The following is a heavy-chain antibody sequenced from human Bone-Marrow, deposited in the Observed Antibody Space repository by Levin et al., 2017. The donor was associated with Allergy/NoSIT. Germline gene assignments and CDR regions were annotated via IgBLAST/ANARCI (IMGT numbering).Heavy chain of an antibody. V-gene: IGHV7-4-1*02. J-gene: IGHJ3*02. Sequence: ASVKVSCKASGYSFTHYAINWVRQAPGQGLEWMGWINIHTGNPTYVQAFTGRFVFSFDTSVSTAYLQISSLKAEDTAVYYCARELPYFTASGSSRPPLDAFDIWGQGTRVTVSS. CDR3: ARELPYFTASGSSRPPLDAFDI. D-gene: IGHD3-16*02. CDR1: GYSFTHYA. CDR2: INIHTGNP.